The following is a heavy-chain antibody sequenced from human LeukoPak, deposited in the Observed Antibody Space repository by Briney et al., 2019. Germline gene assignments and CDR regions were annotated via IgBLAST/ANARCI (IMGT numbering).Heavy chain of an antibody. CDR3: ARDKGTVTGYFDY. CDR1: RFTFSSYA. J-gene: IGHJ4*02. V-gene: IGHV3-30-3*01. D-gene: IGHD4-17*01. Sequence: GGSLRLSCAASRFTFSSYAIHWVRQAPGKGLEWVAVISYDGSNKYYADSVKGRFTISRDNSKNTLYLQMNSLRAEDTAVYYCARDKGTVTGYFDYWGQGTLVTVSS. CDR2: ISYDGSNK.